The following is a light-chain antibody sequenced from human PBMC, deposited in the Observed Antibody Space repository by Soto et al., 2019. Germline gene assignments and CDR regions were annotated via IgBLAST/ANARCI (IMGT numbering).Light chain of an antibody. CDR1: SSDVGGHNY. CDR3: ASYTNTNTRVV. CDR2: EVT. J-gene: IGLJ3*02. V-gene: IGLV2-14*01. Sequence: QSALTQPASVSGSPGQSITISCTGTSSDVGGHNYVSWYQQHPGKAPKLMIYEVTRRPSGVSNRFSGSKSGNTASLTISGLQAEDEADYYCASYTNTNTRVVFGGGTKLTV.